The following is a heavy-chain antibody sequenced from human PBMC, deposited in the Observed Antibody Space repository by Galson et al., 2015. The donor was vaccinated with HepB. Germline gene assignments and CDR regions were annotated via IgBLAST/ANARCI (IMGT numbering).Heavy chain of an antibody. J-gene: IGHJ5*02. Sequence: SVKVSCKASGYTFTSYAMHWVRQAPGQRLEWMGWINAGNGDTKYSQKFQGRVTITRDTSASTAYMELSSLRSEDTAVYHCARRPNYYDSSGYYPNWFDPWGQGTLVTVSS. CDR3: ARRPNYYDSSGYYPNWFDP. CDR2: INAGNGDT. D-gene: IGHD3-22*01. V-gene: IGHV1-3*01. CDR1: GYTFTSYA.